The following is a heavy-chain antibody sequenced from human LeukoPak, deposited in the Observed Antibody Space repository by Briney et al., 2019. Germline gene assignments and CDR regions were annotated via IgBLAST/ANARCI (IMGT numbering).Heavy chain of an antibody. CDR1: RFTFSSYS. CDR3: ARVVPMTTVVTDY. CDR2: ISSSSSYI. D-gene: IGHD4-23*01. Sequence: GGSLRLSCAASRFTFSSYSMNWVRQAPGKGLEWVSSISSSSSYIYYADSVKGRFTISRDNAKNSLYLQMNSLRAEDTAVYYCARVVPMTTVVTDYWGQGTLVTVSS. V-gene: IGHV3-21*01. J-gene: IGHJ4*02.